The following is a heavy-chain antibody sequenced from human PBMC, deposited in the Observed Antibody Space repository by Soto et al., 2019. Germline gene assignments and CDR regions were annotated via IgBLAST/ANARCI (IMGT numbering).Heavy chain of an antibody. CDR3: ARALRYDFWSGYYPD. Sequence: GASVKVSCKASGGTFSSYAISWVRQAPGQGLEWMGGIIPIFGTANYAQKFQGRVTITADESTSTAYMELSSLRSEDTAVYYCARALRYDFWSGYYPDWGQGTLVTVSS. CDR2: IIPIFGTA. J-gene: IGHJ4*02. D-gene: IGHD3-3*01. V-gene: IGHV1-69*13. CDR1: GGTFSSYA.